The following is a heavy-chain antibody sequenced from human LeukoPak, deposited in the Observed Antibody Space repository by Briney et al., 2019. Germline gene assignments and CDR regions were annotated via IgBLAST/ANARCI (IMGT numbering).Heavy chain of an antibody. CDR3: ASYYDSSGYADAFDI. Sequence: SETLSLTCTVSGGSISSYYWSWIRQPPGKGLEWIGYIYYSGSTNYNPSLKSRVTISVDTSENQFSLKLSSVTAADTAVYYCASYYDSSGYADAFDIWGQGTMVTVSS. D-gene: IGHD3-22*01. CDR2: IYYSGST. V-gene: IGHV4-59*01. J-gene: IGHJ3*02. CDR1: GGSISSYY.